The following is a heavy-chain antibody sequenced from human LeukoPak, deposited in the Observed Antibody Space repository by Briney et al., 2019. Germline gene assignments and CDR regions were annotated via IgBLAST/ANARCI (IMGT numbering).Heavy chain of an antibody. CDR2: IYYSGST. CDR1: GGSISSYY. CDR3: ARDLGKNWNYRSWYFDI. Sequence: PSETLSLTCTVSGGSISSYYWSWIRQPPGKGLEWIGYIYYSGSTNYNPSLKSRVTISVDTSKNQFSLKLSSVTAADTAVYYCARDLGKNWNYRSWYFDIWGQGTMVTVSS. J-gene: IGHJ3*02. V-gene: IGHV4-59*01. D-gene: IGHD1-7*01.